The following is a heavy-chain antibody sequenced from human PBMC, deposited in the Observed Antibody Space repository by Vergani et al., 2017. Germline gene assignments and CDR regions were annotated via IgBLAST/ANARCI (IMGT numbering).Heavy chain of an antibody. J-gene: IGHJ6*03. D-gene: IGHD2-2*02. V-gene: IGHV4-34*01. CDR2: INHSGST. Sequence: QVQLQQWGAGLLKPSETLCLTCAVYGGSFSGYYWSWIRQPPGKGLEWIGEINHSGSTNYNPSLKSRVTISVDTSKNQFSLKLSSVTAADTAVYYCARGRYCXSTSCYTTNYYYMDVWGKGTTVTVSS. CDR3: ARGRYCXSTSCYTTNYYYMDV. CDR1: GGSFSGYY.